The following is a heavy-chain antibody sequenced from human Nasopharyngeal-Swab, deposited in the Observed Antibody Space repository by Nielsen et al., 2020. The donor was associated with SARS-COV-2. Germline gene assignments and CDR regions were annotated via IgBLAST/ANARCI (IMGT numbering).Heavy chain of an antibody. V-gene: IGHV3-15*01. Sequence: GESLKISCAASGFTFSNAWMSWVRQAPGKGLEWVGRIKSKTDGGTTDYAAPVKGRFTISRDDSKNTLYLQMNSLRAEDTAVYYCAKDRRAVAGTPDYWGQGTLVTVSS. CDR3: AKDRRAVAGTPDY. CDR1: GFTFSNAW. CDR2: IKSKTDGGTT. J-gene: IGHJ4*02. D-gene: IGHD6-19*01.